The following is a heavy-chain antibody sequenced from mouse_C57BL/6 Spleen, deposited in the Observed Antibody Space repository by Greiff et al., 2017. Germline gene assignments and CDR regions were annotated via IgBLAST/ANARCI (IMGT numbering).Heavy chain of an antibody. Sequence: EVKVVESGGGLVQSGRSLRLSCATSGFTFSDFYMEWVRQAPGKGLEWIAASRNKANDYTTEYSASVKGRFIVSRDTSQSILYLQMNALRAEDTAIYYCARDDYGLDHWGQGTTLTVSS. J-gene: IGHJ2*01. CDR1: GFTFSDFY. D-gene: IGHD1-1*01. CDR2: SRNKANDYTT. V-gene: IGHV7-1*01. CDR3: ARDDYGLDH.